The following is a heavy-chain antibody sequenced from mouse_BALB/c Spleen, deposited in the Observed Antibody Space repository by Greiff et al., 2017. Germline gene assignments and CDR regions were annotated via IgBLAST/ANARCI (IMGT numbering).Heavy chain of an antibody. J-gene: IGHJ2*01. Sequence: EVKLMESGGGLVQPGGSRKLSCAASGFTFSSFGMHWVRQAPEKGLEWVAYISSGSSTIYYADTVKGRFTISRDNPKNTLFLQMTSLRSEDTAMYYCARSDQFGPHYGSSPYYFDYWGQGTTLTVSS. D-gene: IGHD1-1*01. CDR1: GFTFSSFG. CDR3: ARSDQFGPHYGSSPYYFDY. CDR2: ISSGSSTI. V-gene: IGHV5-17*02.